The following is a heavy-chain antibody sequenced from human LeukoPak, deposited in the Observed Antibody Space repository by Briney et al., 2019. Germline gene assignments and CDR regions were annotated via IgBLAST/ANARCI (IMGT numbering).Heavy chain of an antibody. CDR3: AKGGMGTDGGIES. V-gene: IGHV3-23*01. CDR2: ISNSGET. D-gene: IGHD5-24*01. J-gene: IGHJ4*02. CDR1: GFTFSSYA. Sequence: GGSLRLSCVASGFTFSSYAMTWVRQGLGKGLEWVSSISNSGETYFANSVKGRLTISRDNSKNTLYLHMNSLRAEDAAVYYCAKGGMGTDGGIESGGQGTLVTVSS.